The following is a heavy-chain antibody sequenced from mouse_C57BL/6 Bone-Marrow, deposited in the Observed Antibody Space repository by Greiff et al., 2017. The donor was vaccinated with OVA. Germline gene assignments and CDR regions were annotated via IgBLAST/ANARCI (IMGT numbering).Heavy chain of an antibody. CDR2: INPNNGGT. CDR3: ARSNYGNYFDY. CDR1: GYTFTDYY. J-gene: IGHJ2*01. V-gene: IGHV1-26*01. D-gene: IGHD1-1*01. Sequence: VQLKQSGPELVKPGASVKISCKASGYTFTDYYMNWVKQSHGKSLEWIGDINPNNGGTSYNQKFKGKATLTVDKSSSTAYMELRSLTSEDSAVYYCARSNYGNYFDYWGQGTTLTVSS.